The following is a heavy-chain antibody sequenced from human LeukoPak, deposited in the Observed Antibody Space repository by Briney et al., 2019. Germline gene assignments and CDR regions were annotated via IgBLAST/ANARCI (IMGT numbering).Heavy chain of an antibody. Sequence: PSETLSLTCTVSGGSISSSIHYWDWIRQPPGKGLEWIGSIYCRGSTYYNPSLKSRVTISVDTSKNQFSLKLSSVTAADTAVYYCARQFYYDSGSYYWFDPWGQGTLVTVSS. CDR1: GGSISSSIHY. D-gene: IGHD3-10*01. CDR2: IYCRGST. V-gene: IGHV4-39*01. J-gene: IGHJ5*02. CDR3: ARQFYYDSGSYYWFDP.